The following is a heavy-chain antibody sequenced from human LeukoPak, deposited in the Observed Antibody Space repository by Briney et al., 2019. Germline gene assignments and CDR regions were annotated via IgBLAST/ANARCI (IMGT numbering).Heavy chain of an antibody. CDR2: ISSSSYI. CDR1: GFTSSSYS. V-gene: IGHV3-21*01. D-gene: IGHD2-2*03. J-gene: IGHJ4*02. Sequence: PGGSLRLSCAASGFTSSSYSMNWVRQAPGKGLEWVSSISSSSYIYYADSVKGRFTISRDNAKNSLYLQMNSLRAEDTAVYYCARAHGYCSSTSCYFDYWGQGTLVTVSS. CDR3: ARAHGYCSSTSCYFDY.